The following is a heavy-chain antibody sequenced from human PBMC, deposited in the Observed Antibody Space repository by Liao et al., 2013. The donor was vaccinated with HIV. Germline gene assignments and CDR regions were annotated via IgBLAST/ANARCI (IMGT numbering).Heavy chain of an antibody. Sequence: QVQLQESGPGLVKPSETLSLTCTVSGGSINSYYWNWIRQPAGKGLEWIGRIYSSGSTHFHPSLKSRVAMSVDTSKNQFSLKVDSVTAADTAVYYCARDALKYYYDSSASDGALGFYFDSWGQGTLVTVSS. J-gene: IGHJ4*02. D-gene: IGHD3-22*01. CDR3: ARDALKYYYDSSASDGALGFYFDS. CDR2: IYSSGST. V-gene: IGHV4-4*07. CDR1: GGSINSYY.